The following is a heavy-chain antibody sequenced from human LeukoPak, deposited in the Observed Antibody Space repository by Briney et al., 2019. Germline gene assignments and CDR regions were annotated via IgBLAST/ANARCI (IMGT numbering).Heavy chain of an antibody. Sequence: ASVKVSCKASGYSFTSYYMHWVRQAPGQGLEWMGWISTYNDNTNYAQKLQGRVTMTADTSTSTTYMELRSLRSDDTAVYYCALIPYCTTATCYYFDYWGQGTLVTVSS. D-gene: IGHD2-2*01. J-gene: IGHJ4*02. CDR2: ISTYNDNT. CDR3: ALIPYCTTATCYYFDY. CDR1: GYSFTSYY. V-gene: IGHV1-18*04.